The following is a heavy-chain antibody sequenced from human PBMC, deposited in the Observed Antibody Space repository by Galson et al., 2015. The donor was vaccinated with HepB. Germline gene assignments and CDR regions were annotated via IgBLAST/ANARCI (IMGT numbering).Heavy chain of an antibody. CDR3: ARLGHEGYHYYGMDI. V-gene: IGHV5-51*01. J-gene: IGHJ6*02. Sequence: QSGAEVKKPGESLKISCKASGYSFRNYWIGWVRQMPGKGLECMGIIYPGDSETRYSPSFQGQVTLSADKSTNTAYLQWSSLKASDTAMYYCARLGHEGYHYYGMDIWGQGTT. D-gene: IGHD2-2*01. CDR1: GYSFRNYW. CDR2: IYPGDSET.